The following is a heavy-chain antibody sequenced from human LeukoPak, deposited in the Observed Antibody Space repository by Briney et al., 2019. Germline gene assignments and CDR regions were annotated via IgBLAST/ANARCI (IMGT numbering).Heavy chain of an antibody. CDR1: GYTFSNYN. J-gene: IGHJ4*02. CDR2: INPTGGST. D-gene: IGHD1-26*01. Sequence: ASVKVSCKASGYTFSNYNVHWVRQAPGQGLEWMGIINPTGGSTNYAQKFQGRLTITRDMSTTTVYMDLSSLTSEDTAVYYCARAGSSGDYQAGSFEYWGQGTLVTVSS. CDR3: ARAGSSGDYQAGSFEY. V-gene: IGHV1-46*01.